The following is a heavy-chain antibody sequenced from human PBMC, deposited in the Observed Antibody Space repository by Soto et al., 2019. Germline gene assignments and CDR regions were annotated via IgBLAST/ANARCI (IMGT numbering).Heavy chain of an antibody. V-gene: IGHV3-7*01. CDR3: ARERYYYGSGDY. Sequence: GVLRLSWAASGFTFSSYGMSWVRQSPGKGLEWVANIKEDGSEKNYVDSVKGQFTISRDNAKNSLYLQMNSLRAEDTAVYYCARERYYYGSGDYWGQGTLVTVSS. J-gene: IGHJ4*02. D-gene: IGHD3-10*01. CDR1: GFTFSSYG. CDR2: IKEDGSEK.